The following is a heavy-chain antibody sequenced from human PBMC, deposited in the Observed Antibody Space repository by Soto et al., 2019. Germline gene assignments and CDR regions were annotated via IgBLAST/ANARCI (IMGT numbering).Heavy chain of an antibody. Sequence: LRLSCAASGFTFSSYVMSWVRQAPGKGLEWVSGIGGSGGSTYYADSVKGRFTISRDNSKNTLYLQMNSLRAEDTAVYYCAKGAGYCRSTKCYVYFDYWGQGTLVTVSS. CDR1: GFTFSSYV. D-gene: IGHD2-2*01. J-gene: IGHJ4*02. CDR2: IGGSGGST. V-gene: IGHV3-23*01. CDR3: AKGAGYCRSTKCYVYFDY.